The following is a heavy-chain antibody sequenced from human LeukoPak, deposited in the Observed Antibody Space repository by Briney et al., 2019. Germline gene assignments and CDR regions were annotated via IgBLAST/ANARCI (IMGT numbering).Heavy chain of an antibody. CDR3: ARDYDSSGYYP. CDR2: ISAYNGNR. CDR1: GYTFTSYG. Sequence: ASVKVSCKASGYTFTSYGISWVRQAPEQGLEWMGWISAYNGNRNYAQKLQGRVTMTTDTSTSTAYMELRGLRSDDTAVYYCARDYDSSGYYPWGQGTLVTVSS. D-gene: IGHD3-22*01. V-gene: IGHV1-18*01. J-gene: IGHJ5*02.